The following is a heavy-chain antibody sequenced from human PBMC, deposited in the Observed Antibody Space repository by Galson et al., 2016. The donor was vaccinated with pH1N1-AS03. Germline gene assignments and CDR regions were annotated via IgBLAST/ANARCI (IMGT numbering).Heavy chain of an antibody. CDR1: GFTFSSFG. Sequence: SLRLSCAASGFTFSSFGLHWVRQAPGKGLDWVAHISPDGSKIDYADSVKGRFSISRDNARNSLYLQMNSLRSEDTALYYCARGQRGSYPTFDSWGQGTRVTVSS. J-gene: IGHJ4*02. D-gene: IGHD1-26*01. CDR3: ARGQRGSYPTFDS. CDR2: ISPDGSKI. V-gene: IGHV3-30*03.